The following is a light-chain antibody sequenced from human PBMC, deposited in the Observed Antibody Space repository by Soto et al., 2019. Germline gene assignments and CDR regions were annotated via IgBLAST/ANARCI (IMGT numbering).Light chain of an antibody. CDR3: CSYAGSSTLG. V-gene: IGLV2-23*01. CDR1: SSDVGSYNL. CDR2: EGS. Sequence: QSALTQPASVSGSPGQSITISCTGTSSDVGSYNLVSWYQQHPGKAPKLMIYEGSKRPSGVSNRFSASKSGNTASLTISGLQAEDEADYYCCSYAGSSTLGFGGGTKLTVL. J-gene: IGLJ2*01.